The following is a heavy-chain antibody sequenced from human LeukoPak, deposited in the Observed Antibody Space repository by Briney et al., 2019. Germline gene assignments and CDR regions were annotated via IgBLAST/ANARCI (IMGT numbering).Heavy chain of an antibody. D-gene: IGHD3-22*01. CDR1: GYRFNAYW. Sequence: GESLKISCKGSGYRFNAYWIAWVRQMPGKGLEWMGIIYPDDSDTRYSPSFQGQITISADKSVRTAYLQWSSLKASDTAMYYCARPNITSYYDSRGYDAFDVWGQGTMVTVSS. CDR3: ARPNITSYYDSRGYDAFDV. V-gene: IGHV5-51*01. CDR2: IYPDDSDT. J-gene: IGHJ3*01.